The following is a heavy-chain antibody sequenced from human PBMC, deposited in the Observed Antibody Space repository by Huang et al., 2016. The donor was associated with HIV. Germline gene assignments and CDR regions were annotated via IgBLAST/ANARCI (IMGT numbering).Heavy chain of an antibody. CDR3: AGQGRIVGIPAAPLRFDP. J-gene: IGHJ5*02. Sequence: QLQLPESGPGLVKPSETLSLTCSVSGGSISSSSYYWGWLRPPPGKGLEWVGGIYYSGTTYYTPSLKSRVTISVDTSKNKFSLKLSSVTAADTAVYYCAGQGRIVGIPAAPLRFDPWGQGTLVSVSS. CDR1: GGSISSSSYY. CDR2: IYYSGTT. D-gene: IGHD6-13*01. V-gene: IGHV4-39*01.